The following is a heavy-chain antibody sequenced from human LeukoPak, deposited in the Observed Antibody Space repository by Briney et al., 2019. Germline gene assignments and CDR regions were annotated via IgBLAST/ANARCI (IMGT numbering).Heavy chain of an antibody. CDR3: ARDSSVAHPHVDY. D-gene: IGHD6-19*01. CDR1: GFTFSSYS. V-gene: IGHV3-21*01. Sequence: PGGSLRLSCAASGFTFSSYSMNWVRQAPGKGLEWVSSISKSSSYIYYADSVKGRFAISRDNAKNTLYLQMNSLRAEDTAVYYCARDSSVAHPHVDYWGQGTLVTVSS. J-gene: IGHJ4*02. CDR2: ISKSSSYI.